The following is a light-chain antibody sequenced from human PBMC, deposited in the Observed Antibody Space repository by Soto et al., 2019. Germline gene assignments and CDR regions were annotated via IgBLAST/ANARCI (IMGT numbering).Light chain of an antibody. CDR3: ATWDDRLSGWV. J-gene: IGLJ3*02. CDR2: SHN. CDR1: SSNIGSNT. V-gene: IGLV1-44*01. Sequence: QPVLTQPPSASGTPGQRVTISCSGSSSNIGSNTVNWYQQVPGTAPKLLIYSHNQRPSGVPDRFSGSKSGTSASLAISGLQSEDEADYYCATWDDRLSGWVFGGGTKLTVL.